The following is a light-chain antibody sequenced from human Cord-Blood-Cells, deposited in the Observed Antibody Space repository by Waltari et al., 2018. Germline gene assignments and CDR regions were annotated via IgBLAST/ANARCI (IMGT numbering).Light chain of an antibody. CDR3: SSYAGSNNFVV. Sequence: QSALTQPPSASGSPRQSFTISCTGPSSDDGCSNYVSWYQQHPGKAPKLMIYEVSKRPSGVPDRFSGSKSGNTASLTVSGLQAEDEADYYCSSYAGSNNFVVFGGGTKLTVL. CDR2: EVS. CDR1: SSDDGCSNY. J-gene: IGLJ2*01. V-gene: IGLV2-8*01.